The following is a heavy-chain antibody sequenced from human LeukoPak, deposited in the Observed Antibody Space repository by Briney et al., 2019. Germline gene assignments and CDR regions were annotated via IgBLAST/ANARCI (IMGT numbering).Heavy chain of an antibody. CDR3: ARAVAMGATRPKGY. D-gene: IGHD1-26*01. CDR1: GYTFIDYY. Sequence: GASVKVSCMASGYTFIDYYMHWVRQAPGQGLEWMGWINPNSGGTNYAQKFQGRVTMTRDTSISTAYMELSRLRSDDTAVYYCARAVAMGATRPKGYWGQGTLVTVSS. J-gene: IGHJ4*02. V-gene: IGHV1-2*02. CDR2: INPNSGGT.